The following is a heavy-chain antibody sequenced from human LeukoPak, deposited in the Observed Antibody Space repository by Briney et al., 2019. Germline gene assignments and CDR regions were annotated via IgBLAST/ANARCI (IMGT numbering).Heavy chain of an antibody. D-gene: IGHD2-2*01. J-gene: IGHJ4*02. CDR1: GFTFSGYS. Sequence: GWSLRLSCAASGFTFSGYSMNWVGPAPGKGLEWVSSISGSSDYIFYADLAKGRFTISRDNAKNSVYLQMNSLRADDTAVYYCASDLPAATSWGQGTLVTVSS. CDR3: ASDLPAATS. CDR2: ISGSSDYI. V-gene: IGHV3-21*01.